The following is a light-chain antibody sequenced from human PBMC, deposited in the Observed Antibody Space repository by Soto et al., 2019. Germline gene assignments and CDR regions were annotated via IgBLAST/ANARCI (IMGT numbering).Light chain of an antibody. CDR2: SAS. CDR1: QDIKNY. CDR3: QQYYSFPFT. V-gene: IGKV1D-8*01. Sequence: VISMTQSPSLLSASTGDRVTISCRMSQDIKNYLAWYQQRPGKAPALLIYSASTLQNGVPSRFSGSWSGTDFTLPISRLPSEDFATYYCQQYYSFPFTFGPGTKVDV. J-gene: IGKJ3*01.